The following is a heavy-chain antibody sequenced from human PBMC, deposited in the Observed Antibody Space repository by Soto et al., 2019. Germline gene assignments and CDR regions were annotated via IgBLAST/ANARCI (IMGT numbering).Heavy chain of an antibody. CDR2: IYYSGST. CDR1: GGSISSGDYY. V-gene: IGHV4-30-4*01. D-gene: IGHD1-1*01. Sequence: SETLSLTCTVSGGSISSGDYYWSWIRQPPGKGLEWIGYIYYSGSTYYNPSLKSRVTISVDTSKNQFSLKLSSVTAADTAVYYCASETWNAGSGYFDYWGQGTLVTVSS. CDR3: ASETWNAGSGYFDY. J-gene: IGHJ4*02.